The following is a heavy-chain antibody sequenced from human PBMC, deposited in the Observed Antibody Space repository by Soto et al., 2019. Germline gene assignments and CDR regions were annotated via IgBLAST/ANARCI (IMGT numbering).Heavy chain of an antibody. V-gene: IGHV1-8*01. CDR2: IDPKSGNA. J-gene: IGHJ5*01. Sequence: QVQLVQSGAEVKKPGASVKVSCKAFGYPFINYQINWVRQATGQGLEWMGWIDPKSGNADFSREFQGRVTMTRDTPVITVYMELSSLRAKDTAVYYCERGKGINANVWFDSWGQGTLVNVSS. CDR3: ERGKGINANVWFDS. D-gene: IGHD2-15*01. CDR1: GYPFINYQ.